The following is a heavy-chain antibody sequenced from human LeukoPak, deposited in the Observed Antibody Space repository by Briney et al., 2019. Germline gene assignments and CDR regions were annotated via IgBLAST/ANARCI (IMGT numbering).Heavy chain of an antibody. J-gene: IGHJ6*02. V-gene: IGHV1-69*04. CDR3: ARAVASIQEMATITDYYYYGMDV. CDR1: GGTFSSYA. Sequence: GSSVKVSCKASGGTFSSYAISWVRQAPGQGLEWMGRIIPILGIANYAQKFQGRVTITADKSTSTAYMELSSLRSEDTAVYYCARAVASIQEMATITDYYYYGMDVWGQGTTVTVSS. CDR2: IIPILGIA. D-gene: IGHD5-24*01.